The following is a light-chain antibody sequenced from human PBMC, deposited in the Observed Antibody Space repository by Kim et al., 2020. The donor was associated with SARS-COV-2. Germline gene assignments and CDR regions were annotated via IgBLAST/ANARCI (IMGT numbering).Light chain of an antibody. Sequence: EIVMTQSPATLSVPPGERAALSCKSSQNVGTKLAWYQQKPGQAPRLLIYDASTRASGIPDRFFGSGSRTEFTLIIGRLQSEDFALYYCQQYHNWPPITFGQGTRLEIK. CDR2: DAS. V-gene: IGKV3-15*01. CDR3: QQYHNWPPIT. J-gene: IGKJ5*01. CDR1: QNVGTK.